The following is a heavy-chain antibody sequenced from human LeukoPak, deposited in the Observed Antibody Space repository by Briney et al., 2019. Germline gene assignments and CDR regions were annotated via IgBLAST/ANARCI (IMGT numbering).Heavy chain of an antibody. V-gene: IGHV3-7*01. Sequence: TGGSLRLSCAASGFSLSNDWMSWVRQTPGKGLEWVANIKPDGGEKYYVDSLKGRFTISRDNAKNSLYLQMNSLRAEDTAVYFCARDRTNDYGNNVGAFDTWGQGTMLTVSS. CDR2: IKPDGGEK. CDR3: ARDRTNDYGNNVGAFDT. CDR1: GFSLSNDW. D-gene: IGHD4-11*01. J-gene: IGHJ3*02.